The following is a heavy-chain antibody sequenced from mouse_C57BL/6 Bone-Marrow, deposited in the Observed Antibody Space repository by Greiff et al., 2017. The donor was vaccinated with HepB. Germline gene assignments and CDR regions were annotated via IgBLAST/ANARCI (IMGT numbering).Heavy chain of an antibody. Sequence: VQLQQSGAELVRPGASVTLSCKASGYTFTDYEMHWVKQTPVHGLEWIGAIDPETGGTAYNQKFKGKAILTADKSSSTAYMELRSLTSEDSAGYYCKGGGFAYWGQGTLVTVSA. CDR2: IDPETGGT. V-gene: IGHV1-15*01. CDR1: GYTFTDYE. CDR3: KGGGFAY. D-gene: IGHD1-1*02. J-gene: IGHJ3*01.